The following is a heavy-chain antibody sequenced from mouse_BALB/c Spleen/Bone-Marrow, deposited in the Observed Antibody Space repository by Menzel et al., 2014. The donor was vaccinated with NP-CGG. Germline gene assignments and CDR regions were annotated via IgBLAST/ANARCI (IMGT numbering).Heavy chain of an antibody. Sequence: QVQLQQPGAELVKPGAPVKLPCKASGYTFTRYRMNWVKQRPGRGLEWIGRIDPSDSETLYNQKFKDKATLTVDKSSSTAYIQLSSLTSEDSAVYYCARDGNYYFDYWGQGTTLTVSS. V-gene: IGHV1-69*02. J-gene: IGHJ2*01. CDR3: ARDGNYYFDY. CDR2: IDPSDSET. CDR1: GYTFTRYR. D-gene: IGHD2-1*01.